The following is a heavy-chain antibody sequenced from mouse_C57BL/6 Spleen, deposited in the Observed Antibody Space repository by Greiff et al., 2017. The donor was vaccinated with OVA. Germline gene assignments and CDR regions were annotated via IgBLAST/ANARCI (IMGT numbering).Heavy chain of an antibody. CDR2: IYPRSGNT. J-gene: IGHJ3*01. V-gene: IGHV1-81*01. CDR1: GYTFTSYG. Sequence: VQLQQSGAELARPGASVNLSCKASGYTFTSYGISWVKQRTGQGLEWIGEIYPRSGNTYYNEKFKGKATLTADKSSSTAYMELRSLTSEDSAVYFCARSKAYWGQGTLVTVSA. CDR3: ARSKAY.